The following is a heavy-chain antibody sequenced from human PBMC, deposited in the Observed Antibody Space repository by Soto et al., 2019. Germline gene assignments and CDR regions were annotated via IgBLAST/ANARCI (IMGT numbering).Heavy chain of an antibody. CDR1: GYLFTTYG. V-gene: IGHV1-18*01. Sequence: QVQLVQSGAEVTKPGASVNVSCKASGYLFTTYGVGWVRQAPGQGLEWIGWISPYNGNTKFAQNFRGRATMTTDTSTDTAYMELRNLRSDDTAIYYCARSQNTQLFDSWGQGTLVTGSS. CDR2: ISPYNGNT. CDR3: ARSQNTQLFDS. D-gene: IGHD1-1*01. J-gene: IGHJ4*02.